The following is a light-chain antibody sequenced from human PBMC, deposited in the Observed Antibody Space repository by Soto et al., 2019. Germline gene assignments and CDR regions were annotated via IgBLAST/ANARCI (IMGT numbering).Light chain of an antibody. CDR3: QQHINRLS. CDR2: DAS. CDR1: QSVSNY. V-gene: IGKV3-11*01. J-gene: IGKJ4*01. Sequence: EIVLTQSPATLSLSPGERATLSCRASQSVSNYLAWYQQKPGQAPRLLIYDASNRATGIPARLSGSGSGTDFTLNISTLEPEDFAVYYCQQHINRLSFGGGTKVDIK.